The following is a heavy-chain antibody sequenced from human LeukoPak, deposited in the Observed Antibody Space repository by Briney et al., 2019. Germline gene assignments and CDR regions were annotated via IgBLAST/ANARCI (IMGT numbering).Heavy chain of an antibody. V-gene: IGHV4-59*01. CDR3: ARGNYDFWSGLYGMDA. CDR1: GGSISSFY. CDR2: IYYSGST. Sequence: SPSETLSLTCTVSGGSISSFYWSWIRQPPGKGLEWIGYIYYSGSTNYNPSLKSRVTISVDTSKNQFSLKLSSVTAADTAVYYCARGNYDFWSGLYGMDAWGQGTTVTVS. J-gene: IGHJ6*02. D-gene: IGHD3-3*01.